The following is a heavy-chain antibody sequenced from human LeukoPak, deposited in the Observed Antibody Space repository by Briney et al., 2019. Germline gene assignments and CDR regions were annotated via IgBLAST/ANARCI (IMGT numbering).Heavy chain of an antibody. CDR2: ISRSGSTK. CDR3: ARGGSYLSAFDI. V-gene: IGHV3-11*01. Sequence: GGSLRLSCAASGFTFSDYNMRWIRQAPGKGLEWVSSISRSGSTKYYADSVKGRFTISRDSAKNSLFLQMNSLRAEDTAVYYCARGGSYLSAFDIWGQGTMVTVSS. D-gene: IGHD1-26*01. J-gene: IGHJ3*02. CDR1: GFTFSDYN.